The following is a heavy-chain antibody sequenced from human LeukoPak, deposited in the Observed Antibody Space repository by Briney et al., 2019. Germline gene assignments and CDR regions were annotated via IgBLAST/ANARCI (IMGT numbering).Heavy chain of an antibody. Sequence: GGSLRLSCAASGFTFSNAWMSWVRQAPGKGLEWVANIKQDGSEKYYVDSVKGRFTISRDNAKNSLYLQMNSLRAEDTAVYYCARSIVVVVAATGWFDPWGQGTLVTVSS. V-gene: IGHV3-7*01. CDR2: IKQDGSEK. J-gene: IGHJ5*02. D-gene: IGHD2-15*01. CDR3: ARSIVVVVAATGWFDP. CDR1: GFTFSNAW.